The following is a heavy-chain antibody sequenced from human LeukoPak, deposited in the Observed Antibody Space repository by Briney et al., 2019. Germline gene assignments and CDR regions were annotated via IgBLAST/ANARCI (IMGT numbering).Heavy chain of an antibody. CDR2: INHSGST. CDR1: GGSISSYY. Sequence: SETLSLTCTVSGGSISSYYWSWIRQPPGKGLEWIGEINHSGSTNYNPSLKSRVTISVDTSKNQFSLKLSSVTAADTAVYYCARGKLRITMVRGVIPCAFDIWGQGTMVTVSS. V-gene: IGHV4-34*01. D-gene: IGHD3-10*01. CDR3: ARGKLRITMVRGVIPCAFDI. J-gene: IGHJ3*02.